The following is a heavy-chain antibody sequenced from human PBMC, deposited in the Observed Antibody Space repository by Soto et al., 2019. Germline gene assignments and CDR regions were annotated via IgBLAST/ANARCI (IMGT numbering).Heavy chain of an antibody. Sequence: AQTLSLTCTVSGGSFSSGDYYCSWIRQPPGKGLEWIGYIYYSGSTYYNPSLQSRLTISVDTSKNQFSLTLSSVTAADTAIYCCATGGYYYDSSGLLDVWRQGTTLTATS. V-gene: IGHV4-30-4*01. CDR2: IYYSGST. CDR1: GGSFSSGDYY. J-gene: IGHJ6*02. D-gene: IGHD3-22*01. CDR3: ATGGYYYDSSGLLDV.